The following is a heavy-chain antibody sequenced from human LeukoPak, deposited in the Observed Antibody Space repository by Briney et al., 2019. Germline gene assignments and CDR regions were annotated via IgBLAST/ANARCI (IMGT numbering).Heavy chain of an antibody. J-gene: IGHJ6*03. Sequence: GGSLRLSCAASGFTLRSYTMNWVRQAPGKGLEWVSSIGISSNKIYYADSVKGRFIISRDNAKNSLYLQMNSLRAEDTAVYYCAKGAYDFWSGHYYYYYYMDVWGKGTRSPSP. V-gene: IGHV3-21*01. D-gene: IGHD3-3*01. CDR3: AKGAYDFWSGHYYYYYYMDV. CDR2: IGISSNKI. CDR1: GFTLRSYT.